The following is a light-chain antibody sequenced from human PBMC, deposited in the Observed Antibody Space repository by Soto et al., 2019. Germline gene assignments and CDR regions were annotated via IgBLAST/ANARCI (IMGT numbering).Light chain of an antibody. CDR1: QSISSS. J-gene: IGKJ1*01. V-gene: IGKV1-5*01. CDR2: DAS. CDR3: QQYNSYWT. Sequence: DIQMTQSPSTLSASVGDRVTITCRASQSISSSLAWYQQKPGKAPKLLIYDASSLESGVPSRFSGSGSGTEFTLTISSLQPDDFPTYYCQQYNSYWTFGQGTKVEIK.